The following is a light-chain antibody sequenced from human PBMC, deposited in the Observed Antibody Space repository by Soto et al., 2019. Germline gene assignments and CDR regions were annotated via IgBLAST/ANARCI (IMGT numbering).Light chain of an antibody. CDR3: SSYAGSNNLV. Sequence: QSALTQPPSASGSPGQSVTISCTGTSSDVGGYNYVSWYQQHPGKAPKLMIYEVSKRPSGVPDRFSGSKSGNTASLTVSGLQAXDEADYYCSSYAGSNNLVFGGGTKVTVL. J-gene: IGLJ2*01. V-gene: IGLV2-8*01. CDR2: EVS. CDR1: SSDVGGYNY.